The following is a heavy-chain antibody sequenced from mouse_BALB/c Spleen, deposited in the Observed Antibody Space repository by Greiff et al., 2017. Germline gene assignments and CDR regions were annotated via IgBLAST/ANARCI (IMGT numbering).Heavy chain of an antibody. CDR3: TRTLTTVVARDYAMDY. Sequence: QVQLQQPGAELVKPGASVKLSCKASGYTFTSYYMYWVKQRPGQGLEWIGGINPSNGGTNFNEKFKSKATLTVDKSSSTAYMQLSSLTSEDSAVYYCTRTLTTVVARDYAMDYWGQGTSVTVSS. CDR2: INPSNGGT. D-gene: IGHD1-1*01. J-gene: IGHJ4*01. V-gene: IGHV1S81*02. CDR1: GYTFTSYY.